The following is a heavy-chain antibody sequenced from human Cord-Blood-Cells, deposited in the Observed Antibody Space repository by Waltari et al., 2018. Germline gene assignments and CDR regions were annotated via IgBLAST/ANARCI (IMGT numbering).Heavy chain of an antibody. CDR2: INHSGRT. CDR1: GGSFSGYY. V-gene: IGHV4-34*01. Sequence: QVQLQQWGAGLLKPSETLSLTCAVYGGSFSGYYWSWIHQPPGKGLEWIGEINHSGRTNYTPSLKSRVTISVDTSKNQFSLKLSSVTAADTAVYYCARGLIAAPYYYYGMDVWGQGTTVTVSS. J-gene: IGHJ6*02. D-gene: IGHD6-13*01. CDR3: ARGLIAAPYYYYGMDV.